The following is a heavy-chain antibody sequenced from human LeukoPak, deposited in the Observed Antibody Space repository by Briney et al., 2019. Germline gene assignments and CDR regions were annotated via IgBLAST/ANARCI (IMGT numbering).Heavy chain of an antibody. CDR1: GFTFSSYS. CDR2: ISSSSSYI. Sequence: GGSLRLSCAASGFTFSSYSMNWVRQAPGKGLEWVSSISSSSSYIYYADSVKGRFTISRDNAKNSLYLQMNSLRAEDTAVYYCAREYYDSSGYYDYYYYMDVWGKGTTVTVSS. V-gene: IGHV3-21*01. J-gene: IGHJ6*03. CDR3: AREYYDSSGYYDYYYYMDV. D-gene: IGHD3-22*01.